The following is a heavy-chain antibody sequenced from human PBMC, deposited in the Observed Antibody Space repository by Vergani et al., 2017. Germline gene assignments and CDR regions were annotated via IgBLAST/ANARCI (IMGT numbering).Heavy chain of an antibody. CDR2: INHSGIT. V-gene: IGHV4-34*01. CDR3: ASQPHRIAARAPYYYYMDV. J-gene: IGHJ6*03. CDR1: GGSFSGYY. Sequence: QVHLQQWGAGLLKPSETLSLTCAVYGGSFSGYYWSWLRQPPGKGLEWIGEINHSGITNYNPSLKSRVTISVDTSKNQFSLKLSSVTAADTAVYYCASQPHRIAARAPYYYYMDVWGKXP. D-gene: IGHD6-6*01.